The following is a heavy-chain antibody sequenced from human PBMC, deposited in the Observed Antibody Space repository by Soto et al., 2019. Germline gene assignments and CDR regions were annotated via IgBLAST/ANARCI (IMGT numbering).Heavy chain of an antibody. CDR3: AREGVFCSCTRCSNWFYL. CDR1: GYSFTSYD. D-gene: IGHD2-2*01. J-gene: IGHJ5*02. CDR2: MNPNSGNT. V-gene: IGHV1-8*01. Sequence: ASVKVSCKASGYSFTSYDINWVRQATGQGLEWMGWMNPNSGNTGYAQKFQGRVTMTRNTSISTAYMELSSLRSEDTAVYYCAREGVFCSCTRCSNWFYLCGKGNLV.